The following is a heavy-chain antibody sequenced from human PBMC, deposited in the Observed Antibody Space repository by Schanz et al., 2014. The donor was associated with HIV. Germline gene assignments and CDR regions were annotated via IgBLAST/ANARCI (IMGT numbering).Heavy chain of an antibody. J-gene: IGHJ5*02. CDR2: INHDGSVK. Sequence: EVQLLEFGGGSVRPGGSLRLSCAASGFTFSDYWMSWVRQAPGKGLEWVANINHDGSVKGYLASVKGRFTISRDNAKNSLFLQMNNLRAGDTATYYCARMYLSSSSGSAWFDPWGQGTLVTVSS. CDR1: GFTFSDYW. D-gene: IGHD6-6*01. CDR3: ARMYLSSSSGSAWFDP. V-gene: IGHV3-7*03.